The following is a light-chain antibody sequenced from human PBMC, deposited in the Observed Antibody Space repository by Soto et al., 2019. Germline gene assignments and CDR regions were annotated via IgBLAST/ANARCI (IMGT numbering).Light chain of an antibody. CDR1: QSLVHGDGNTY. Sequence: DIVMTQSPLSSPVTLGQPASISCKSSQSLVHGDGNTYLSWLQQRPGQPPRLLVHKISNRVSGVPGRFGGSGAGTEFTLNIRRVEAEDVGVYYCWQATQFPWTCGQGTRV. CDR2: KIS. J-gene: IGKJ1*01. V-gene: IGKV2-24*01. CDR3: WQATQFPWT.